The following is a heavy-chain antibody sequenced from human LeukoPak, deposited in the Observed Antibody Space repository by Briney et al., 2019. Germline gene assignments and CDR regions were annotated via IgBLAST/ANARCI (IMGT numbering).Heavy chain of an antibody. CDR2: IYSSGIT. V-gene: IGHV4-4*09. D-gene: IGHD3-22*01. CDR3: ARRPTYYYDTSGYNPDWYFDL. CDR1: GGSISNYY. Sequence: SETLSLTRTVSGGSISNYYWSWIRQPPGKGLQWIGYIYSSGITNYNPSLRSRVTISVDTSKNQFSLKLSSVTATDTAVYYCARRPTYYYDTSGYNPDWYFDLWGRGTLVTVSS. J-gene: IGHJ2*01.